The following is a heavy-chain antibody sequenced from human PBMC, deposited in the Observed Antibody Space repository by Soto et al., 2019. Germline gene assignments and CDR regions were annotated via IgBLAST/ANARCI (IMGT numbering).Heavy chain of an antibody. Sequence: QVQLVQSGAEEKKPGASVKVSCKASGYTFTSYAMHWVRQAPGQRLEWMGWINAGNGNTKYSQKFQGRVTITRDTSASTAYMELSSLRSEDTAVYYCARGIVGATKDAFDIWGQGTMVTVSS. CDR1: GYTFTSYA. D-gene: IGHD1-26*01. J-gene: IGHJ3*02. CDR3: ARGIVGATKDAFDI. CDR2: INAGNGNT. V-gene: IGHV1-3*05.